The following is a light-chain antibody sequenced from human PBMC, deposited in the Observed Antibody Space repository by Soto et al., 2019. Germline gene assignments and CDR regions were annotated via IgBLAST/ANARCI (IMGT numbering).Light chain of an antibody. CDR1: QSVSSK. Sequence: EIVMTQSPATLSVSPGERATLSCRASQSVSSKLAWYQQKPGQAPRLPIYGASTRATGIPARFSGSGSGTEFTLTISSLQSEDCAVYYCQQYNNWSWTFGQGTKVEIK. CDR2: GAS. CDR3: QQYNNWSWT. V-gene: IGKV3-15*01. J-gene: IGKJ1*01.